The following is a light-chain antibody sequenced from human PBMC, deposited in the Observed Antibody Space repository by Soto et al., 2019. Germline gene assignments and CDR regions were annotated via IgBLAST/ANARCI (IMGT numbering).Light chain of an antibody. Sequence: IQMTQAPSSLSSSLVDRVTITCRASQGIRNDLGWYQQKPGKAPKLLIYAASSLQSGVPSRFSGSGSGTDFTLTISSLQPEDFATYYCQQSYSTPPLTFGQGTRLEIK. V-gene: IGKV1-39*01. CDR3: QQSYSTPPLT. J-gene: IGKJ5*01. CDR2: AAS. CDR1: QGIRND.